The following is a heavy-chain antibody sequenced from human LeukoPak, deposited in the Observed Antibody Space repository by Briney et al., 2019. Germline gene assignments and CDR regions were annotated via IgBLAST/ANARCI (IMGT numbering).Heavy chain of an antibody. D-gene: IGHD6-13*01. V-gene: IGHV4-59*01. J-gene: IGHJ2*01. CDR3: ASVRIAAAGRRGPYWYFDL. CDR2: IYYSGST. Sequence: SETLSLTCTVSGGSISSYYWSWIRQPPGKGLEWIGYIYYSGSTNYNPSLKSRVTISVDTSKNQFSLKLSSVTAADTAVYYCASVRIAAAGRRGPYWYFDLWGRGTLVTVSS. CDR1: GGSISSYY.